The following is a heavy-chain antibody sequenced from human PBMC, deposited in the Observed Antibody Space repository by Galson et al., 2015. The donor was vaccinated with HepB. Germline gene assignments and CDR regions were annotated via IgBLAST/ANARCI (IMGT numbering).Heavy chain of an antibody. CDR3: TKDVEIVLMMSDWFDP. J-gene: IGHJ5*02. D-gene: IGHD2-8*01. CDR1: GFNFRNAW. Sequence: LRLSCAASGFNFRNAWMSWVRQATGKGLEWVGRIKRKTDGETRDYAGSVKGRFTISRDDSKNTLYLQMNSLKTEDTAVYYCTKDVEIVLMMSDWFDPWGQGTLVTVSS. V-gene: IGHV3-15*01. CDR2: IKRKTDGETR.